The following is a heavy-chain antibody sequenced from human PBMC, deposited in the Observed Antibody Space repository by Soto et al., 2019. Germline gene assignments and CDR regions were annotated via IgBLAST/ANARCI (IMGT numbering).Heavy chain of an antibody. CDR1: GFTVSSNY. CDR2: IYSGGTT. CDR3: ARNGDSSYYSGCCDP. V-gene: IGHV3-66*01. D-gene: IGHD3-3*01. Sequence: EVQLVESGGGLVQPGGSLRLSCAASGFTVSSNYMSWVRQAPGKGLEWVSVIYSGGTTYYADSVKGRFTISRDNSKNTLYLQMNSLRAEDTAVYYCARNGDSSYYSGCCDPWGQGTLVTVSS. J-gene: IGHJ5*02.